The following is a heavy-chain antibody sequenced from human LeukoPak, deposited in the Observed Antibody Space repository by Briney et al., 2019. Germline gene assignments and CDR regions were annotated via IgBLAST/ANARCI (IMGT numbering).Heavy chain of an antibody. D-gene: IGHD3-9*01. CDR1: GFTFSTYS. V-gene: IGHV3-48*04. CDR3: ARGRPDYDILTGYYPPTVYFDL. J-gene: IGHJ2*01. CDR2: ISSSGSTI. Sequence: GGSLRLSCAASGFTFSTYSMNWVRQAPGKGLEWVSYISSSGSTIYYADSVKGRFTISRDNAKNSLYLQMNSLRAEDTAVYYCARGRPDYDILTGYYPPTVYFDLWGRGTLVTVSS.